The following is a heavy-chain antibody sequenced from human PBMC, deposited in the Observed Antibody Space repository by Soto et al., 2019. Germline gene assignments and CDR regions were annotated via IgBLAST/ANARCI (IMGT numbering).Heavy chain of an antibody. J-gene: IGHJ4*02. CDR3: AITLDSSGYYLPPVLDY. D-gene: IGHD3-22*01. Sequence: GGSLRLSCAASGFTFSSYSMNWVRQAPGKGLEWVSSISSSSSYIYYADSVKGRFTISRDNAKNSLYLQMNSLRAEDTAVYYCAITLDSSGYYLPPVLDYWRQGTLVTVSS. CDR1: GFTFSSYS. V-gene: IGHV3-21*01. CDR2: ISSSSSYI.